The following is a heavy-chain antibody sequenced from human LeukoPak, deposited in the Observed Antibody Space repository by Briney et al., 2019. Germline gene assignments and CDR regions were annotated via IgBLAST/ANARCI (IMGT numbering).Heavy chain of an antibody. CDR1: GFTFSNFW. CDR2: IKQDGNEK. D-gene: IGHD3-22*01. J-gene: IGHJ4*02. CDR3: ARGYYDSSGSHFDY. V-gene: IGHV3-7*01. Sequence: GGSLRLSCAASGFTFSNFWMSWVRQAPGKGLEWVANIKQDGNEKYYVDSVKGRFTISRDNAKNSLYLQMNSLRAEDTAVYYCARGYYDSSGSHFDYWGQGTLVTVSS.